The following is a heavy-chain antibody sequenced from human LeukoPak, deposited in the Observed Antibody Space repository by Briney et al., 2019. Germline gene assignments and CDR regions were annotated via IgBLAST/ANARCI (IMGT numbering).Heavy chain of an antibody. J-gene: IGHJ2*01. V-gene: IGHV3-30-3*01. CDR3: ARHYIAAAGIGYFDL. D-gene: IGHD6-13*01. CDR2: FSYDGSNK. Sequence: GRSLRLSCAASGFTFSSYAMHWVRQAPGKGLEWVAVFSYDGSNKYYADSVKGRFTISRDNSKNTLYLQMNSLRAAVSAVYYCARHYIAAAGIGYFDLWGRGTLVTVSS. CDR1: GFTFSSYA.